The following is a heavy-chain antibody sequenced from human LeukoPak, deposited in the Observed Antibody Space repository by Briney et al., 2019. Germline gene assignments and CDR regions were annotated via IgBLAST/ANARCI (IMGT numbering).Heavy chain of an antibody. D-gene: IGHD3-22*01. CDR3: ARGGPYHDSSGYYDFDY. V-gene: IGHV4-34*01. J-gene: IGHJ4*02. CDR2: INHSGST. CDR1: GGSFSGYY. Sequence: PSETLSLTCAVYGGSFSGYYWSWIRQPPGKGLEWIGEINHSGSTNYNPSLKSRVTISVDTSKNQFSLKLSSVTAADTAVYYCARGGPYHDSSGYYDFDYWGQGTLVTVSS.